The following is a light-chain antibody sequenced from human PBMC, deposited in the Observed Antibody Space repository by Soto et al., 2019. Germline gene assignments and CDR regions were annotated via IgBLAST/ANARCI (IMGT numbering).Light chain of an antibody. V-gene: IGKV1-27*01. Sequence: DIQMTQSPSSLSASVGDRVTITCRASQGISNYLAWYQQQPGKVPKLLIYVASTLQSGVPSRFSGSGSRTDFTLTISILQPEDVATYYCQNYNSAPWTFGQGNKVEIK. CDR3: QNYNSAPWT. J-gene: IGKJ1*01. CDR1: QGISNY. CDR2: VAS.